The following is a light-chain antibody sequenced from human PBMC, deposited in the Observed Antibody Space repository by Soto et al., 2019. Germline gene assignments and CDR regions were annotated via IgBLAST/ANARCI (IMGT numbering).Light chain of an antibody. J-gene: IGLJ2*01. CDR2: DVS. CDR1: SSDVGGYNY. CDR3: SSYTSSSTLVL. Sequence: QSALTQPASVSGSPGQSITISCTGTSSDVGGYNYVSWYQQHPGKAPQLMIYDVSNRPSGVSNRFSGSKSGNTASLTISGLQAEDEADYHGSSYTSSSTLVLFGGGTKLTVL. V-gene: IGLV2-14*01.